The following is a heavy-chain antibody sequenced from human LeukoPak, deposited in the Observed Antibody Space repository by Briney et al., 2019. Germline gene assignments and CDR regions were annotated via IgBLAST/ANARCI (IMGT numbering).Heavy chain of an antibody. V-gene: IGHV1-8*01. CDR3: ARGEGSSGWYSQSYYYYYYGMDV. CDR1: GYTFTSYD. D-gene: IGHD6-19*01. J-gene: IGHJ6*02. CDR2: MNPNSGNT. Sequence: ASVKVSCKASGYTFTSYDINWVRQATGQGLEWMGWMNPNSGNTGYAQKFQGRVTMTRNTSISTAYMELSSLRSEDTAVYYCARGEGSSGWYSQSYYYYYYGMDVWGQGTTVTVSS.